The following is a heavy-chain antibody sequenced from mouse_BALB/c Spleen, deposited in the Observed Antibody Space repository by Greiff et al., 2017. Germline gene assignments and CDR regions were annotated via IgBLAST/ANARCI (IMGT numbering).Heavy chain of an antibody. CDR3: ARSFYGNWFAY. CDR1: GYTFTSYW. CDR2: INPSTGYT. D-gene: IGHD2-1*01. V-gene: IGHV1-7*01. J-gene: IGHJ3*01. Sequence: SGAELAKPGASVKMSCKASGYTFTSYWMHWVKQRPGQGLEWIGYINPSTGYTEYNQKFKDKATLTADKSSSTAYMQLSSLTSEDSAVYYCARSFYGNWFAYWGQGTLVTVSA.